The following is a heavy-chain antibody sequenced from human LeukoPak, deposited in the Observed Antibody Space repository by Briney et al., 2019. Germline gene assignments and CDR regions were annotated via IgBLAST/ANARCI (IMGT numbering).Heavy chain of an antibody. Sequence: SETLSLTCTVSGGSISSYYWSWIRQPPGKGLEWIGSIYYSGSTYYNPSLKSRVTISVDTSKNQFSLKLSSVTAADTAVYYCARAIIDYYGSGSYFASFDPWGQGTLVTVSS. CDR2: IYYSGST. CDR1: GGSISSYY. CDR3: ARAIIDYYGSGSYFASFDP. V-gene: IGHV4-39*07. D-gene: IGHD3-10*01. J-gene: IGHJ5*02.